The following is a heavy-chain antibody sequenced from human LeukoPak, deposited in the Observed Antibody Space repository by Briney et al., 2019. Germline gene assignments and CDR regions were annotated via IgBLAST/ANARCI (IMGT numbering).Heavy chain of an antibody. J-gene: IGHJ4*02. V-gene: IGHV4-30-2*01. Sequence: SQTLSLTCTVSGGSISSGGYYWSWIRQPPGKGLEWLGYIYHSGSTYYNPSLKSRVTMSVDTSKNQFSLKLSSVTAADTAVYYCVRDYGVHFDYWGQGTLVTVSS. CDR1: GGSISSGGYY. D-gene: IGHD4-17*01. CDR2: IYHSGST. CDR3: VRDYGVHFDY.